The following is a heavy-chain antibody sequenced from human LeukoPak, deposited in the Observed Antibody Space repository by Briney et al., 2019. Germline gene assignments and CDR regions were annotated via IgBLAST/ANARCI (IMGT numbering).Heavy chain of an antibody. CDR1: GGSISSGYY. V-gene: IGHV4-38-2*02. CDR3: ARDDFLQYFDY. D-gene: IGHD3/OR15-3a*01. CDR2: IYHSGST. J-gene: IGHJ4*02. Sequence: SETLSLTCTVSGGSISSGYYWGWIRQPPGKGLEWIGSIYHSGSTYYSPSLKSRVTISVDTSKNQFSLKLSSVTAADTAVYYCARDDFLQYFDYWGQGTLVTVSS.